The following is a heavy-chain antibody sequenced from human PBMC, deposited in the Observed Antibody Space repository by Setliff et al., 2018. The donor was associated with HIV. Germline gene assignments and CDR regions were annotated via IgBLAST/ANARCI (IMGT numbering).Heavy chain of an antibody. D-gene: IGHD1-1*01. CDR3: ARGGDWDDNYYMDV. V-gene: IGHV6-1*01. CDR1: GDSVSSNSAA. CDR2: TYYRSKWFN. J-gene: IGHJ6*03. Sequence: SQTLSLTCALSGDSVSSNSAAWNWIRQSPSRGLEWLGRTYYRSKWFNDYAVPVKSRITINPDTSKNQFSLQLNSVTPEDTAVYYCARGGDWDDNYYMDVWGKGTTVTVSS.